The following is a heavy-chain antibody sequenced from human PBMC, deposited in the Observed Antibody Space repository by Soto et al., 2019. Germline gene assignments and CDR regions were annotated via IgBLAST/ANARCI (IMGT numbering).Heavy chain of an antibody. J-gene: IGHJ6*02. CDR1: GFTFSSYA. CDR2: ISGSGGST. CDR3: AKKGCSYPIAARPASLYGRDV. V-gene: IGHV3-23*01. D-gene: IGHD6-6*01. Sequence: GVLRLSCAASGFTFSSYAMSWVRQAPGKGLEWVSAISGSGGSTYYADSVKGRFTISRDNSKNTLYLQMNSLRAEDTAVYYCAKKGCSYPIAARPASLYGRDVCGQGTTVTVPS.